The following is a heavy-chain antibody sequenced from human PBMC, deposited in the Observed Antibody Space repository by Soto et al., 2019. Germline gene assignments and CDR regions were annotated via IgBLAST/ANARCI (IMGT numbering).Heavy chain of an antibody. CDR2: IYHSGTT. CDR3: AGDYASGAYDF. CDR1: GGSIISNYW. J-gene: IGHJ4*02. V-gene: IGHV4-38-2*02. D-gene: IGHD5-12*01. Sequence: SETLSLTCAVSGGSIISNYWWAWIRQSPGEGLVWIGSIYHSGTTYYNPSLESRVIISVDTSESRFALRLTSVTAADSAIYYCAGDYASGAYDFRGQGTQVTVSS.